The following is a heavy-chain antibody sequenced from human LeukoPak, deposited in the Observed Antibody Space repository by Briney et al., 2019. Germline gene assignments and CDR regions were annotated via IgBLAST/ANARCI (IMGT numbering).Heavy chain of an antibody. V-gene: IGHV3-21*01. D-gene: IGHD3-22*01. Sequence: GGSLRLSCEVSGFTFNSYVMNWVRQAPGKGLEWVSSISSSSSYIYYADSVKGRFTISRDNAKNSLYLQMNSLRAEDTAVYYCARGGKRYYDSSGYSGHTEDYWGQGTLVTVSS. J-gene: IGHJ4*02. CDR1: GFTFNSYV. CDR3: ARGGKRYYDSSGYSGHTEDY. CDR2: ISSSSSYI.